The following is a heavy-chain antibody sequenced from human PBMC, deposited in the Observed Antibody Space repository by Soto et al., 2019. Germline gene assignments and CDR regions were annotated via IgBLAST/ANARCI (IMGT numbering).Heavy chain of an antibody. J-gene: IGHJ4*02. D-gene: IGHD6-19*01. CDR1: GYSFTSYW. CDR3: ARHAQQWLEYDY. Sequence: PGESLKISCKGSGYSFTSYWISWVRQMPGKGLEWMGRIDPSDSYTNYSPSFQGHVTISADKSISTAYLQWSSLRASDTAMYYCARHAQQWLEYDYWGQGTLVTVSS. CDR2: IDPSDSYT. V-gene: IGHV5-10-1*01.